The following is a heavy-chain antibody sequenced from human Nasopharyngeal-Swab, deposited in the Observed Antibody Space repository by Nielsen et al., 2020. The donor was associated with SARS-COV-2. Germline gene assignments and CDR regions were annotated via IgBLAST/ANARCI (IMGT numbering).Heavy chain of an antibody. J-gene: IGHJ5*01. CDR1: GFTFDDYA. Sequence: GGSLRLSCAASGFTFDDYAMSWVRQVPGKGLEWVANINWIGGSADYSDAVKGRFTISRDNAKNSLYLQMNSLRAEDTAIYHCARQTIYSFGWFDSWGQVNLVTVSS. CDR2: INWIGGSA. CDR3: ARQTIYSFGWFDS. D-gene: IGHD3-3*01. V-gene: IGHV3-20*01.